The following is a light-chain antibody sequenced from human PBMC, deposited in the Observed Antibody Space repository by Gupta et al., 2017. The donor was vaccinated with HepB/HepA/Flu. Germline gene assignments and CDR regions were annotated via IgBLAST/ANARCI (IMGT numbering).Light chain of an antibody. CDR1: SNDVGGQNY. CDR3: SSYTSSSTLV. J-gene: IGLJ2*01. Sequence: QSALTQSASVSGSPGQSLTISCTGTSNDVGGQNYVSWYQQRPGKSPKLIIYDVSNRPSGVSNRFSGSKSGNTASLTISGLQAEDEADYYCSSYTSSSTLVFGGGTKLTVL. V-gene: IGLV2-14*01. CDR2: DVS.